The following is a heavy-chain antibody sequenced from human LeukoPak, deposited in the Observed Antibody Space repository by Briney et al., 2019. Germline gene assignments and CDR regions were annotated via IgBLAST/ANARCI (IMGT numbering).Heavy chain of an antibody. J-gene: IGHJ4*02. CDR3: ASSTSGYDLSFDY. V-gene: IGHV1-46*01. Sequence: GASVKVSCKASGYTFTSYYMHWVRQATGQGLEWMGIINPSGGSTSYAQKFQGRVTMTRDTSTSTVYMELSSLRSEDTAVYYCASSTSGYDLSFDYWGQGTLVTVSS. CDR2: INPSGGST. D-gene: IGHD5-12*01. CDR1: GYTFTSYY.